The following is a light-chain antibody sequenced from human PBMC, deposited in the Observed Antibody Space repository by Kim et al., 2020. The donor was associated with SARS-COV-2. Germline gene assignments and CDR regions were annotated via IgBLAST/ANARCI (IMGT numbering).Light chain of an antibody. V-gene: IGKV1-5*03. CDR2: KAS. J-gene: IGKJ1*01. CDR1: QSISDS. CDR3: QQDNTYPWT. Sequence: DIQMTQSPSTLSASVGDRVTITCRASQSISDSLAWYQQKPGKAPNLLIYKASNLETGVPSRFSGSGSGTEFTLTISSLQPDDFATYYCQQDNTYPWTFGQGTKVDIK.